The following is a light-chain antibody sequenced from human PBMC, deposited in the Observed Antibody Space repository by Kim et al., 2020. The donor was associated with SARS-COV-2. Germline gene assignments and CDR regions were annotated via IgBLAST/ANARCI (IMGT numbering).Light chain of an antibody. CDR2: DGS. CDR1: QDNRTS. J-gene: IGKJ4*01. Sequence: SVGDSGINTWRGRQDNRTSLGGDPEKTGEVPRLRNNDGSPLDSGVPSRFRGSGSGTDFTLGIRGLEDEDAANYYCQKYDNFPLTFGGGTKVDIK. CDR3: QKYDNFPLT. V-gene: IGKV1-27*01.